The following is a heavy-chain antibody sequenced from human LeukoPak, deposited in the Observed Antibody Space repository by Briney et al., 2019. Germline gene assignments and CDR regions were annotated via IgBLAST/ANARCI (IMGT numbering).Heavy chain of an antibody. V-gene: IGHV3-30-3*01. CDR1: GFTFSSYA. CDR2: ISYDGSNK. J-gene: IGHJ5*02. D-gene: IGHD6-13*01. Sequence: GGSLRLSCAASGFTFSSYAMSWVRQAPGKGLEWVAVISYDGSNKYYADSVKGRFTISRDNSKNTLYLQMNSLRAEDTAVYYCARDEAAAGNDWFDPWGQGTLVTVSS. CDR3: ARDEAAAGNDWFDP.